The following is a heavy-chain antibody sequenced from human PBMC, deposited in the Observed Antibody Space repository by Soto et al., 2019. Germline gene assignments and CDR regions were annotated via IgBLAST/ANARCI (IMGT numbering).Heavy chain of an antibody. D-gene: IGHD6-19*01. Sequence: SETLSLTCTVSGYSISSGSYWGWIRQPPGKGPEWIASIYHGGTTFYNPSLKSRVTVSVDKSNNQFSLKLRSVTAADTAVYYCAKSYVMVVAGSSFDYWGHGTLVTVSS. J-gene: IGHJ4*01. CDR1: GYSISSGSY. CDR2: IYHGGTT. CDR3: AKSYVMVVAGSSFDY. V-gene: IGHV4-38-2*02.